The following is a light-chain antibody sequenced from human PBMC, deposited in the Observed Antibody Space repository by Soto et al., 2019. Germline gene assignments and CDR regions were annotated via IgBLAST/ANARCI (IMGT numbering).Light chain of an antibody. CDR2: DAS. CDR1: QSISSW. V-gene: IGKV1-5*01. Sequence: DIQMTQSPSTLSASVGDRVTITCRASQSISSWLAWYQQKPEKALKLLIYDASSLESGVPSRFSGIGSRTEFTHINSSKQPDEFTTYYCKQYNNYSWTFGQGTKGEIK. J-gene: IGKJ1*01. CDR3: KQYNNYSWT.